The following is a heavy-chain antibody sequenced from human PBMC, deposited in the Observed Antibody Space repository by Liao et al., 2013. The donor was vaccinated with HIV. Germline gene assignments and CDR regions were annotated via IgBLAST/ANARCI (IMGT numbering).Heavy chain of an antibody. CDR2: IYTSGST. V-gene: IGHV4-61*02. J-gene: IGHJ4*02. CDR1: GGSISSGNYY. CDR3: ARSPLYYYDGSGXVFDY. Sequence: QVQLQESGPGLVKPSQTLSLTCTVSGGSISSGNYYWSWIRQPAGKGLEWIGRIYTSGSTNYNPSLKSRVTISVDTSKNQFSLKLSSVTATDAAVYYCARSPLYYYDGSGXVFDYWGQGTLVTVSS. D-gene: IGHD3-22*01.